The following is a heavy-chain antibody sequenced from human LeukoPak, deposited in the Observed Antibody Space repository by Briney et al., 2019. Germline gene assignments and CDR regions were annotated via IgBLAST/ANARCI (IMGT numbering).Heavy chain of an antibody. Sequence: GGSLRLSCAASGFTFSSYEMNWVRQAPGKGLEWVSYISSSGSTIYYADSVKGRFTISRDNANNSLYLQMNSLRAEDTAVYYCARALDQVGAGDDFDYWGQGTLVTVSS. V-gene: IGHV3-48*03. J-gene: IGHJ4*01. CDR3: ARALDQVGAGDDFDY. D-gene: IGHD1-26*01. CDR1: GFTFSSYE. CDR2: ISSSGSTI.